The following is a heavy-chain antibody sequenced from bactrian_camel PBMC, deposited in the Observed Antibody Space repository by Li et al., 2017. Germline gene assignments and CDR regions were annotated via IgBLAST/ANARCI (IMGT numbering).Heavy chain of an antibody. CDR2: IDRYGST. J-gene: IGHJ4*01. D-gene: IGHD1*01. CDR3: ARVCRRCDARASPRCDY. CDR1: EYTFSTFST. V-gene: IGHV3S53*01. Sequence: HVQLVESGGGSVQAGGSLSLSCTVSEYTFSTFSTTCMGWFRQAPGKEREGVAAIDRYGSTSYADSVTGRFTISKDNIKNTLYLQMNSLKPEDTAMYYCARVCRRCDARASPRCDYWGQGTQVTVS.